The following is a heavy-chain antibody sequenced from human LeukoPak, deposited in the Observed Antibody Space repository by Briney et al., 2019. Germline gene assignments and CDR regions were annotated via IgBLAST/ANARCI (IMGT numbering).Heavy chain of an antibody. CDR1: GYTFTGYY. Sequence: ASVKVSCTASGYTFTGYYMHWVRQAPGQGLEWMGIINPSGGSTSYAQTFQGRVTITRDTSTSTVYMELSSLRSEDTAVYYCARLRAAGDFWSGYYDNWFDPWGQGTLVTVSS. J-gene: IGHJ5*02. V-gene: IGHV1-46*01. CDR3: ARLRAAGDFWSGYYDNWFDP. D-gene: IGHD3-3*01. CDR2: INPSGGST.